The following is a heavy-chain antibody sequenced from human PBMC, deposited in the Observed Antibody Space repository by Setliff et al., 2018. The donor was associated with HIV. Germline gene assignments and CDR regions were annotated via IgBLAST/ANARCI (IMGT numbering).Heavy chain of an antibody. J-gene: IGHJ4*02. D-gene: IGHD6-25*01. CDR2: INAGNGDT. V-gene: IGHV1-3*03. CDR1: GYTFTTYT. Sequence: ASVKVSCKASGYTFTTYTIHWVRQAPGQRLEWMGWINAGNGDTKYSQGFQGRVTITRDTSASTAYMELSGLRSEDLAVYYCAREIDRAAAGRYFDYWGQGTLVTVSS. CDR3: AREIDRAAAGRYFDY.